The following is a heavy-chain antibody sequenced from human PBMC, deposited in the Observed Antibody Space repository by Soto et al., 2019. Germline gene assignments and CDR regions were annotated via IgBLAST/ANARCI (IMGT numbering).Heavy chain of an antibody. D-gene: IGHD4-17*01. V-gene: IGHV3-23*01. Sequence: EVQFLESGGGVVRPGGSLRLSCVATGLDFPSYAMTWVRQSSGKGLEWVACITGSGAVTSYTDSVRGRFTISRDNSKNTLYLQVDSLRADDTAVYYCGKDPNGDYFGAFDFWGQGTPLIVSS. J-gene: IGHJ3*01. CDR1: GLDFPSYA. CDR3: GKDPNGDYFGAFDF. CDR2: ITGSGAVT.